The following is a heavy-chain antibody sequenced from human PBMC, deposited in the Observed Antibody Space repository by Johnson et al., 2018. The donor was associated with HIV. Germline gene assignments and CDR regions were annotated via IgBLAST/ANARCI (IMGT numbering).Heavy chain of an antibody. CDR1: GFTFDDYA. CDR3: GRATHYYDSSGYYI. J-gene: IGHJ3*02. Sequence: VQLVESGGGLVKPGGSLRLSCAASGFTFDDYAMHWVRQTPGKGLEWVSGINWNGGSTGYPDSVKGRFTISRDNAKNSLYLQMNSLRAEDTALYYCGRATHYYDSSGYYIWGQGTMVTVSS. D-gene: IGHD3-22*01. CDR2: INWNGGST. V-gene: IGHV3-20*04.